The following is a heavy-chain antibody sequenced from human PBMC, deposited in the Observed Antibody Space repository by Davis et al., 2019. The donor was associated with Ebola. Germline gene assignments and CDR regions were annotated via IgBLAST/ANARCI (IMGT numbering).Heavy chain of an antibody. CDR1: GFTFSSYW. J-gene: IGHJ4*02. Sequence: GESLKISCAASGFTFSSYWMNWVRQAPGKGLEWVSYISSSGSTIYYADSVKGRFTISRDNAKNSLYLQMNSLRAEDTAVYYCAREGSKRWLQFLNWGQGTLVTVSS. V-gene: IGHV3-48*04. CDR3: AREGSKRWLQFLN. D-gene: IGHD5-24*01. CDR2: ISSSGSTI.